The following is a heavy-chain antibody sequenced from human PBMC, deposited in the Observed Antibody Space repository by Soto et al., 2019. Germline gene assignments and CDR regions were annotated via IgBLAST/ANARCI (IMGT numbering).Heavy chain of an antibody. CDR1: GYTFTSYG. CDR3: TREAGWQRMVPYD. Sequence: QVPLVQSGTEVKKSGASVNVSCKAFGYTFTSYGFSWVRQVPGQGLEWLGWISAFNGDTQYAQTMKGRLTVTTDTSTTTVHIELRSLTPADTAVYYCTREAGWQRMVPYDWGQGTLVTVS. D-gene: IGHD6-25*01. CDR2: ISAFNGDT. V-gene: IGHV1-18*04. J-gene: IGHJ4*02.